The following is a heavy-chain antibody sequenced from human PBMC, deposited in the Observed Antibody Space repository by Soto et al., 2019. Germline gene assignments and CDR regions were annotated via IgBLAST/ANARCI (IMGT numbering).Heavy chain of an antibody. Sequence: SETLSLTCTVSNDSIRSGTYYWAWIRQPPGRGLEWIGSLSYLGTTDYNPSLKSRVTISKDASKNQFSLKLTSMTAADTAVYYCAKEGGRGYSYYFPPEYFQHWGQGTLVTVSS. V-gene: IGHV4-39*07. D-gene: IGHD5-18*01. CDR1: NDSIRSGTYY. CDR3: AKEGGRGYSYYFPPEYFQH. CDR2: LSYLGTT. J-gene: IGHJ1*01.